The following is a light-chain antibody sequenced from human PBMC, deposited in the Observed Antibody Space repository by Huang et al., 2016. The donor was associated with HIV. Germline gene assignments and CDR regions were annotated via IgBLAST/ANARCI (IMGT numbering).Light chain of an antibody. CDR1: QRVSSY. CDR3: QQRSNWPPLT. V-gene: IGKV3-11*01. CDR2: DAS. J-gene: IGKJ4*01. Sequence: EIVLTQSPATLSLSPGERATLSCRASQRVSSYLAWYQQKPGQAPRLLIYDASNRATGIPARFSCSGSGTDFTLTISSLEPEDVAVYYCQQRSNWPPLTFGGGTKVEIK.